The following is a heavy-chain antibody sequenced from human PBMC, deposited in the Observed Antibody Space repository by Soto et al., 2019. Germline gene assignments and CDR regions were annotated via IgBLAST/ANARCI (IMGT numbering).Heavy chain of an antibody. CDR2: INHSETT. J-gene: IGHJ4*02. Sequence: QVQLQQWGAGLLKPSETLSLTCAVYGGSFSGYYWSWIRQPPGKGLEWIGDINHSETTNYNPSLKSRDTISQDTSKNQFSLELSSVTAADTAVYYCARGSYDPSAYYLLFDYWGQGTLVTVSS. CDR1: GGSFSGYY. D-gene: IGHD3-22*01. CDR3: ARGSYDPSAYYLLFDY. V-gene: IGHV4-34*01.